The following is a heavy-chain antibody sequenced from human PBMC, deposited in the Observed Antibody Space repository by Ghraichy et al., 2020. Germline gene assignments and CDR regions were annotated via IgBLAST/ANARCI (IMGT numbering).Heavy chain of an antibody. CDR2: ISSSSSYI. J-gene: IGHJ6*02. V-gene: IGHV3-21*01. CDR3: ARVVLERPYYYGMDV. Sequence: GGSLRLSCAASGFTFSSYSMNWVRQAPGKGLEWVSSISSSSSYIYYADSVKGRFTISRDNAKNSLYLQMNSLRAEDTAVYYCARVVLERPYYYGMDVWGQGTTVTVSS. CDR1: GFTFSSYS. D-gene: IGHD1-1*01.